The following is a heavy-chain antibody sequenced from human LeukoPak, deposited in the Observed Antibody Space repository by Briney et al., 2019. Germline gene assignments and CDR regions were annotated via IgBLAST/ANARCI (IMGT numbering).Heavy chain of an antibody. Sequence: SETLSLTCTASGGSISSYYWSWIRQTPGKGLEWIGYIYYSGSTNYNPSLKSRVTISVDTSKNQFSLKLSSVTAADTAVYYCARYDSSGSYFDYWGQGTLVTVSS. D-gene: IGHD3-22*01. V-gene: IGHV4-59*01. J-gene: IGHJ4*02. CDR1: GGSISSYY. CDR3: ARYDSSGSYFDY. CDR2: IYYSGST.